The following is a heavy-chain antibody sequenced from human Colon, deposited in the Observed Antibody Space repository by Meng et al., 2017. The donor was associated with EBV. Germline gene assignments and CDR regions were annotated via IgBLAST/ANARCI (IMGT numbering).Heavy chain of an antibody. Sequence: QVQLQQGGVGLLQPSETLSLTCTVYGWPFSGFYWTWIRQSPGKGLGWIGEIDDSGNIIYNPSLKSRVTISGDTSKNQFSLNVSSVTAADTAVYYCARSRWLLLQLWGQGTLVTVSS. CDR1: GWPFSGFY. J-gene: IGHJ4*02. CDR2: IDDSGNI. D-gene: IGHD3-22*01. CDR3: ARSRWLLLQL. V-gene: IGHV4-34*01.